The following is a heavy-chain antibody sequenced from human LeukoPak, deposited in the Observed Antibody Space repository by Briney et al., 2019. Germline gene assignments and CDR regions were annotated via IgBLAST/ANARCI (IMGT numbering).Heavy chain of an antibody. V-gene: IGHV4-59*08. CDR2: IHYSGAT. J-gene: IGHJ4*02. CDR1: GGSINYDY. Sequence: SETLSLTCTVSGGSINYDYWSWIRQSPGKRLEWIGYIHYSGATNYSPSLNSRVTISVDTSKNQFSLKLSSVTAADTALYYCATLRGASTAIFDSWGQGTLVTVSS. CDR3: ATLRGASTAIFDS. D-gene: IGHD2-21*02.